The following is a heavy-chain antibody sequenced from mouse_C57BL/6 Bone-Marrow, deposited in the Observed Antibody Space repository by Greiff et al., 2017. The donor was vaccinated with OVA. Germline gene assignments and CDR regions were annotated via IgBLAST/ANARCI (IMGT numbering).Heavy chain of an antibody. Sequence: QVQLQQPGAELVRPGSSVKLSCKASGYTFTSYWMHWVKQRPIQGLEWIGNIDPSDSATHYNKKFKDKATLTVDKSSSTASMQLSSLTSEDSAVYYCARLGSISWYFDVWGTGTTVTVSS. D-gene: IGHD1-1*01. CDR3: ARLGSISWYFDV. J-gene: IGHJ1*03. V-gene: IGHV1-52*01. CDR2: IDPSDSAT. CDR1: GYTFTSYW.